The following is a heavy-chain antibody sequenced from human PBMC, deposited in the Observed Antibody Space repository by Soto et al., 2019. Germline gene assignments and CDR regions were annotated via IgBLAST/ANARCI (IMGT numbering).Heavy chain of an antibody. CDR1: GGSFSGYY. CDR3: ARGLRVVPAARFDY. D-gene: IGHD2-2*01. CDR2: INHSGST. V-gene: IGHV4-34*01. Sequence: SETLSLTCAVYGGSFSGYYWSWIRQPPGKGLEWIGEINHSGSTNYNPSLKSRVTISVDTSKNQFSLKLSSVTAADTAVYYCARGLRVVPAARFDYWGQGTLVTVSS. J-gene: IGHJ4*02.